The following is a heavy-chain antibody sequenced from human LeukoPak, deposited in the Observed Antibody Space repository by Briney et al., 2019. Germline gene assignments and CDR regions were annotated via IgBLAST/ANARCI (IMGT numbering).Heavy chain of an antibody. D-gene: IGHD6-6*01. Sequence: PGGSLRLSCAASGFTFSSYSMNWVRQAPGKGLEWVSSISSSSSYIYYADSVKGRFTISRDNAKNSLYLQMNSLRAEDTAAYYCARVLAYSSSSVDYWGQGTLVTVSS. CDR1: GFTFSSYS. J-gene: IGHJ4*02. V-gene: IGHV3-21*01. CDR2: ISSSSSYI. CDR3: ARVLAYSSSSVDY.